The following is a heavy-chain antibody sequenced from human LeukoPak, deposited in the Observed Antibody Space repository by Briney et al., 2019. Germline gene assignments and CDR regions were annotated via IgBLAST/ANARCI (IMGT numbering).Heavy chain of an antibody. CDR2: INPNSGDT. CDR1: GYTYTRYH. J-gene: IGHJ4*02. D-gene: IGHD2-2*01. Sequence: ASVNVTCQASGYTYTRYHMHWVRQAPGQGLEWMGRINPNSGDTNYAQKFQGRVTMTRDTSISTAYMELSRLRSDDTAVYYCARDYCSSTSCLFDYWGQGTLVTVSS. CDR3: ARDYCSSTSCLFDY. V-gene: IGHV1-2*06.